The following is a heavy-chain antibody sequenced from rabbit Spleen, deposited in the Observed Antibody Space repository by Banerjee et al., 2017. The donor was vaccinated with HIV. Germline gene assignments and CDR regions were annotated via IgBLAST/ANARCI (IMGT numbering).Heavy chain of an antibody. Sequence: QEQLKETGGGLVQPGRSLTLSCKASGIDLMNIAMSWVRQAPGKGLEWIGDIYPVFGIRNYANGVQGRFTISSDNAQSTVDLKMTSLTAADTATYFCARAIVPWLGLTRLDLWGPGTLVTVS. CDR2: IYPVFGIR. CDR3: ARAIVPWLGLTRLDL. V-gene: IGHV1S47*01. CDR1: GIDLMNIA. J-gene: IGHJ3*01. D-gene: IGHD4-1*01.